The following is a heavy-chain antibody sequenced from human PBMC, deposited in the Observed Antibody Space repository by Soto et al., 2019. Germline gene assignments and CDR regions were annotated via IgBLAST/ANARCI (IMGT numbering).Heavy chain of an antibody. CDR3: ARHEGDILSVYYYGMDV. CDR1: GGSISSSSYY. Sequence: SETLSLTCTVSGGSISSSSYYWGWIRQPPGKGLEWIGSIYYSGSTYYNPSLKSRVTISVDTSKNQFSLKLSSVTAADTAVYYCARHEGDILSVYYYGMDVWGQGTPVTVSS. D-gene: IGHD3-9*01. CDR2: IYYSGST. J-gene: IGHJ6*02. V-gene: IGHV4-39*01.